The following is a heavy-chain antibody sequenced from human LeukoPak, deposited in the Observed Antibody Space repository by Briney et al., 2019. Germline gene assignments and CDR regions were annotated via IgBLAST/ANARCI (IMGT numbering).Heavy chain of an antibody. V-gene: IGHV1-2*02. CDR1: GYTFTGYY. CDR2: INPNSGGT. D-gene: IGHD2-21*02. J-gene: IGHJ4*02. CDR3: ARDGGGYCGGDCYSGVVFDY. Sequence: ASVKVSCKASGYTFTGYYMHWVRQAPGQGLEWMGWINPNSGGTNYAQKFQGRVTMTRDTSISTAYMELSRLRSDDTAVYYCARDGGGYCGGDCYSGVVFDYWGQGTLVTVSS.